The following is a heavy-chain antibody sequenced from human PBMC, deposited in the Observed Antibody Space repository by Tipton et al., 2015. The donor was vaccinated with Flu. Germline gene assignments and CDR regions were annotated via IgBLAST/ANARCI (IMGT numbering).Heavy chain of an antibody. CDR3: ARDAAAAGTGAKNAFDI. V-gene: IGHV3-11*04. J-gene: IGHJ3*02. CDR1: GFTFSDYY. CDR2: ISSSGSTI. Sequence: SLRLSCAASGFTFSDYYMSWIRQAPGKGLEWVSYISSSGSTIYYAASVKGRFTISRDNAKNSLYLQMNSLRAEDTAVYYCARDAAAAGTGAKNAFDIWGQGTMVTVSS. D-gene: IGHD6-13*01.